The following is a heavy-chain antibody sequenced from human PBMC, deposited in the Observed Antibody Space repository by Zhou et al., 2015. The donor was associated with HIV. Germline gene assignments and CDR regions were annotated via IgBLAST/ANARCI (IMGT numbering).Heavy chain of an antibody. CDR2: IIPLFGKA. Sequence: QVQLVQSGAEVKKPGSSVKVSCKASGGTFSNLAISWVRQAPGQGLEWMGDIIPLFGKAHYPQKFQGRVTITADRSTSTAYMDLRSLRFEDTAVYYCARDRGGARPDWRYFDLWGRGSLVTVSS. D-gene: IGHD3-16*01. CDR1: GGTFSNLA. V-gene: IGHV1-69*06. J-gene: IGHJ2*01. CDR3: ARDRGGARPDWRYFDL.